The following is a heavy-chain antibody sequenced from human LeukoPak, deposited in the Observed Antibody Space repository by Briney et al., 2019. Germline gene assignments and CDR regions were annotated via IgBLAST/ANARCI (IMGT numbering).Heavy chain of an antibody. J-gene: IGHJ4*02. CDR1: GYTFTSYG. Sequence: ASVKVSCKASGYTFTSYGISWVRQPPGQGLEGMGWISAYNGNTNYAQKLQGRVTMTTDTSTSTAYMELRSLRSDDTAVYYCARLTAAAGYESPNFDYWGQGTLVTVSS. D-gene: IGHD6-13*01. V-gene: IGHV1-18*04. CDR3: ARLTAAAGYESPNFDY. CDR2: ISAYNGNT.